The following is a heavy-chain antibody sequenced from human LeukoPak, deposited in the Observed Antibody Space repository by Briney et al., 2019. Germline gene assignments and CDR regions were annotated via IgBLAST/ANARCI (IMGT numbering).Heavy chain of an antibody. D-gene: IGHD2-2*01. CDR2: IRSRAYGGGTT. Sequence: GGSLRLSRTASGFTFGDYAMSWVRQAPGKGLEWVGFIRSRAYGGGTTEYAASVKGRFTISRDDSRSIAYLQMNSLKTEDTAVYYCTLSYCSSTSCYAFYFDSWGQGTLVTVSS. J-gene: IGHJ4*02. CDR3: TLSYCSSTSCYAFYFDS. V-gene: IGHV3-49*04. CDR1: GFTFGDYA.